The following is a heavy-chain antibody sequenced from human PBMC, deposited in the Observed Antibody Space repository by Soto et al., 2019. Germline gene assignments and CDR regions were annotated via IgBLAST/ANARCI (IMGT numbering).Heavy chain of an antibody. D-gene: IGHD2-15*01. J-gene: IGHJ3*01. CDR1: DFTFSYYW. Sequence: EVQLVESGGGLVQPGGSLRLSCVASDFTFSYYWMHWVRHVPGKGLVWVSRIHSDGSSTTYADSVTGRFTISRDNAKTTLYLQMASLRVEDTAVYYCARGDVVAFDLWGQGTMVTVS. CDR2: IHSDGSST. V-gene: IGHV3-74*03. CDR3: ARGDVVAFDL.